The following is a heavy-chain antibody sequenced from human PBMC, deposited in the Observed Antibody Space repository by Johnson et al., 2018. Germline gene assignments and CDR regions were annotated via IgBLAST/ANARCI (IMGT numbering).Heavy chain of an antibody. CDR3: AKDPSHSSYFYYMDV. CDR1: GFTFDDFV. Sequence: EVQLLESGGGLVQPGRSLRLSCAASGFTFDDFVMHWVRQPPGKGLEWVSGISWNSGRVAYAESVKGRFTISRDNAKKSLYLQMNSLTPEDTAVYYCAKDPSHSSYFYYMDVWGQGTTVTVSS. CDR2: ISWNSGRV. V-gene: IGHV3-9*01. J-gene: IGHJ6*03.